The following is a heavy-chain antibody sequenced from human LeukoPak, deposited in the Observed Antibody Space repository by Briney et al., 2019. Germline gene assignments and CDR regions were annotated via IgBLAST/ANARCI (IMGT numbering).Heavy chain of an antibody. CDR1: GFTFSDYY. D-gene: IGHD1-26*01. V-gene: IGHV3-74*01. CDR3: ARVIGWDEPFDL. CDR2: INTDGSST. J-gene: IGHJ3*01. Sequence: PGGSLRLSCAASGFTFSDYYMSWIRRAPGKGLVWVSRINTDGSSTNYADSVKGRFAVSRDNAKNTLYLQMNSLRVEDTAVYYCARVIGWDEPFDLWGQGTMVTVSS.